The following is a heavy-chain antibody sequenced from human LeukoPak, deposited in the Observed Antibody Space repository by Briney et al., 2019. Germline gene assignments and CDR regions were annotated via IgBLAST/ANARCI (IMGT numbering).Heavy chain of an antibody. Sequence: SETLSLTCTVSGGSISRYYWSWIRQPPGKGLEWIGYIYYSGSTNYNPSLKSRVTISVDTSKNQFSLKLSSVTAADTAVYYCARARGYSLISFDYWGQGTLVTVSS. CDR1: GGSISRYY. D-gene: IGHD5-18*01. V-gene: IGHV4-59*01. J-gene: IGHJ4*02. CDR2: IYYSGST. CDR3: ARARGYSLISFDY.